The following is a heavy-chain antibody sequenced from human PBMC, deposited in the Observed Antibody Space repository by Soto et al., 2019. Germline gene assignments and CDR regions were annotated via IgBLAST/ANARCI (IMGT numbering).Heavy chain of an antibody. CDR2: IKADGSEI. J-gene: IGHJ6*03. CDR1: GLAFSGFW. D-gene: IGHD3-16*01. Sequence: HPGGSLRLSCAGSGLAFSGFWMSWVRQAPGKGLEWLANIKADGSEIYYVDSVKGRFTISRDNAKNSLYLQMNTLRAEDTAVYYCFLGHYMDAWGKGTTVTVSS. CDR3: FLGHYMDA. V-gene: IGHV3-7*01.